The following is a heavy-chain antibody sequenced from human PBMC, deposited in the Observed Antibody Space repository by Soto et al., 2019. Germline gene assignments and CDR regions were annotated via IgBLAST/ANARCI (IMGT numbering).Heavy chain of an antibody. V-gene: IGHV1-2*02. Sequence: SLRVCGKASGYTFNGYYIHWLLESPGQGLEWMGWMHPKSGGTNYARKFQDRVTMTRDTSISTAYMELRRLRSDDTAVYYCARDNGYAYGYDDYWGQGALVTVSS. CDR3: ARDNGYAYGYDDY. CDR2: MHPKSGGT. CDR1: GYTFNGYY. D-gene: IGHD5-18*01. J-gene: IGHJ4*02.